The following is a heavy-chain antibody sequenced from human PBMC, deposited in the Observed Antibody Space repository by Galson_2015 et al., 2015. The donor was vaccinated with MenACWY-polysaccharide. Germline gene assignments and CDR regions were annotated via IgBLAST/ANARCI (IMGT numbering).Heavy chain of an antibody. J-gene: IGHJ4*02. Sequence: SLRISCAASGFIFSSYGMNWVRQAPGKGLEWVAVISYDGSNKYYADSVKGRFTISRDNSKNTLYLQMNSLRAEDTAVYYCAKQTTFGVVVVVSPFDYWGQGTLVTVSS. CDR3: AKQTTFGVVVVVSPFDY. D-gene: IGHD3-16*02. CDR2: ISYDGSNK. V-gene: IGHV3-30*18. CDR1: GFIFSSYG.